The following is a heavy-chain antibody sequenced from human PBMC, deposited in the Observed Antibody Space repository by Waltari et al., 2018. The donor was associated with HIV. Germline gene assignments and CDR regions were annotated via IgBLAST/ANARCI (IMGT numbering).Heavy chain of an antibody. CDR2: IWYDGSNK. D-gene: IGHD6-19*01. CDR3: ARWGPVAGSFDY. J-gene: IGHJ4*02. Sequence: QVQLVESGGGVVQPGRSLRLSCAASGFTFSSYGMHWVRQAPGKGLEWVAVIWYDGSNKYYADSVKGRFTISRDNSKNTLYLQMNSLRAEDTAVYYCARWGPVAGSFDYWGQGTLVTVSS. V-gene: IGHV3-33*01. CDR1: GFTFSSYG.